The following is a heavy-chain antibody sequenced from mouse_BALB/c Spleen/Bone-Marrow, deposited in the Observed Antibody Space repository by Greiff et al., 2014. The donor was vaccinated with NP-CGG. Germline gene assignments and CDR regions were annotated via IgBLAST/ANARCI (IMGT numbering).Heavy chain of an antibody. V-gene: IGHV14-3*02. CDR1: GFNIKDTY. Sequence: DVKLVESGAELVKPGASVKLSCTASGFNIKDTYMHWVKQRPEQGLEWIGRIDPANGNTKYDPKFQGKATITADTSSNTACLRLSSLTSEDTAVYYCAPYYYGSSQFAYWGQGTLVTVSA. D-gene: IGHD1-1*01. J-gene: IGHJ3*01. CDR2: IDPANGNT. CDR3: APYYYGSSQFAY.